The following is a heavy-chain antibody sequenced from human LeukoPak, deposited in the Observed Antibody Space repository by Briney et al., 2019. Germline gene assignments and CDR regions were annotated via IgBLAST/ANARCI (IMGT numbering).Heavy chain of an antibody. J-gene: IGHJ6*02. CDR3: ASSGSSHDWYYYGMDV. CDR2: IKQDGSEK. CDR1: GFTFSSYW. V-gene: IGHV3-7*01. Sequence: GGSLRLSCAASGFTFSSYWMSWVRQAPGKGLEWVANIKQDGSEKYYVDSVKGRFTISRDNAKNSLYLQMNSLRAEDTAVYYCASSGSSHDWYYYGMDVWGQGTTVTVSS. D-gene: IGHD3-10*01.